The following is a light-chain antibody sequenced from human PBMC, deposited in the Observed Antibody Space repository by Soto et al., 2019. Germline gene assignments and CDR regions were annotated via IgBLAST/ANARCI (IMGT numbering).Light chain of an antibody. Sequence: QSVLTQPPSASGTPGQRVTISCSGSSSNIGRNTVNWYQQVPGTAPKLLIYNNHQRPSGVPDRFSGSKSGTSASLAISGLQSEDGADYYCASWDDSLNEVLFGGGTKLTVL. CDR3: ASWDDSLNEVL. CDR1: SSNIGRNT. J-gene: IGLJ2*01. V-gene: IGLV1-44*01. CDR2: NNH.